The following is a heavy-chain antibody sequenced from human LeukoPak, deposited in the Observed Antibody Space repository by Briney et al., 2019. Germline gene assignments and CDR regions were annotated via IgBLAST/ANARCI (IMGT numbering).Heavy chain of an antibody. CDR2: IYYSGST. V-gene: IGHV4-39*01. D-gene: IGHD2-21*01. CDR1: GGSISSSSYY. Sequence: SETLSLTCTVSGGSISSSSYYWGWIRQPPGKGLEWIGSIYYSGSTYYNPSLKSRVTISVDTSKNQFSLKLSSVTAADTAVYYCARHMWLISDIWIDPWGQGTLVTVSS. CDR3: ARHMWLISDIWIDP. J-gene: IGHJ5*02.